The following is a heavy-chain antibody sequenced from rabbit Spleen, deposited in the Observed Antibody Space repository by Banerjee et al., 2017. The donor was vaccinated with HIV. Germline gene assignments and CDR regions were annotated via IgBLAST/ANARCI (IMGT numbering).Heavy chain of an antibody. V-gene: IGHV1S45*01. CDR3: ARDTGTSFSSYGMDL. Sequence: QEQLEESGGDLVKPEGSLTLTCTASGFSFSSSYWVCWVRQAPGKGLEWIACINAATGKPVYATWAKGRFTISKTSSTTVTLQMTSLTAADTATYFCARDTGTSFSSYGMDLWGQGTLVTVS. CDR1: GFSFSSSYW. CDR2: INAATGKP. D-gene: IGHD7-1*01. J-gene: IGHJ6*01.